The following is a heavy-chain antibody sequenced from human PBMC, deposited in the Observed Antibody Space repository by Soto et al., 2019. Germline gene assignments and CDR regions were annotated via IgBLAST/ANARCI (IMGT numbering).Heavy chain of an antibody. V-gene: IGHV3-74*01. CDR1: GFIFSNYW. J-gene: IGHJ6*02. D-gene: IGHD3-22*01. CDR3: VRRGYYDTSGYYGNYYYAMDV. CDR2: INTDGSSA. Sequence: EVQLVESGGGLVQPGGSLRLSCAASGFIFSNYWIFWVRQVPGKGLEWVSHINTDGSSANYADSVKGRFTISRDNSKNTLYLQVNSLRAEDTAVYYCVRRGYYDTSGYYGNYYYAMDVWGQGTTVTVSS.